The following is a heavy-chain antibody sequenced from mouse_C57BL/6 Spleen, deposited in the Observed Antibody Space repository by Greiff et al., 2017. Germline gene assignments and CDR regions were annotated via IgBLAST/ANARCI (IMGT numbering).Heavy chain of an antibody. V-gene: IGHV1-82*01. D-gene: IGHD2-3*01. CDR1: GYAFSSSW. CDR2: IYPGDGDT. Sequence: QLQQSGPELVKPGASVKISCKASGYAFSSSWMNWVKQRPGKGLEWIGRIYPGDGDTNYNGKFKGKATLTADKSSSTAYMQLSSLTSEDSAVYFCARSVTSYAMDYWGQGTSVTVSS. CDR3: ARSVTSYAMDY. J-gene: IGHJ4*01.